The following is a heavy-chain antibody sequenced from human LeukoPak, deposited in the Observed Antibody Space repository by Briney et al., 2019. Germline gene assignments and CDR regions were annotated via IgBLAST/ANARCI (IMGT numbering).Heavy chain of an antibody. Sequence: PSETLSLTCAVYGGSFSGHSWTWIRQSPEKGLEWIGEINHSGTTNYNPSLKSRVTMSADTSKNQFSLRMRSVTAADTAVYYCARARETVAIDSWGRGTLVTVSS. CDR2: INHSGTT. J-gene: IGHJ4*02. D-gene: IGHD5-12*01. V-gene: IGHV4-34*01. CDR3: ARARETVAIDS. CDR1: GGSFSGHS.